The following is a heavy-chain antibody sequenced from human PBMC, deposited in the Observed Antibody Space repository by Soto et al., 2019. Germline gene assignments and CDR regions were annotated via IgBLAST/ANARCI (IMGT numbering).Heavy chain of an antibody. Sequence: PGGSLRLSCVASGFTFSAYAMSWVRQAPGKGLQWVSAIRDSGDYTYYADSVKGRFTILRDNSKSTLFLQMDSLNADDTALYYCVQPSHEMLPGYSRFDHWGQGTLVTVSS. J-gene: IGHJ4*02. CDR3: VQPSHEMLPGYSRFDH. CDR2: IRDSGDYT. V-gene: IGHV3-23*01. D-gene: IGHD3-9*01. CDR1: GFTFSAYA.